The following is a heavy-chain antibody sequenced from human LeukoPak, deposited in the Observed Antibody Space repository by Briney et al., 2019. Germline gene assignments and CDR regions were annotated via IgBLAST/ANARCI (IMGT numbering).Heavy chain of an antibody. V-gene: IGHV3-53*01. CDR2: RFPDGRT. J-gene: IGHJ4*02. CDR1: GFSVNDNY. CDR3: ARTTPVYGDYDS. D-gene: IGHD4-17*01. Sequence: PGGSLRLSCAVSGFSVNDNYMSWVRHAPGKGLQWVSVRFPDGRTYYSASVKGRFTISRDLARNTLLLQTHSLRDDHPAVHYCARTTPVYGDYDSWGPGTLVTVSS.